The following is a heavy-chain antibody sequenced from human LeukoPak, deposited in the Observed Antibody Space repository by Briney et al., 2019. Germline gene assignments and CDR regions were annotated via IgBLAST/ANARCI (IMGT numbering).Heavy chain of an antibody. V-gene: IGHV1-69*13. CDR2: IIPIFGTA. Sequence: SVKVSCKASGGTFSSYAIGWVRQAPGQGLEWMGGIIPIFGTANYAQKFQGRVTITADESTSTAYMELSSLRSEDTAVYYCAREKSVVVVAATRRETGIFDYWGQGTLVTVSS. J-gene: IGHJ4*02. CDR1: GGTFSSYA. D-gene: IGHD2-15*01. CDR3: AREKSVVVVAATRRETGIFDY.